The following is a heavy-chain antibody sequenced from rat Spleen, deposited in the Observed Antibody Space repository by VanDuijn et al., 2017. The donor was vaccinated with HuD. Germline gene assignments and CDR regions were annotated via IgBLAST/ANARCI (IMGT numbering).Heavy chain of an antibody. J-gene: IGHJ2*01. D-gene: IGHD1-12*02. Sequence: EVQLVESGGGLVQPGGSLRLSCAASGFTFTNYYMAWVRQAPTKGLEWVAYISTGGDNTYYRDSVKGRFTISRDIAKSTLYLQLDSLRSEDTATYYCATDTFYDGTYYPGGFDYWGQGVMVTVSS. V-gene: IGHV5-27*01. CDR3: ATDTFYDGTYYPGGFDY. CDR1: GFTFTNYY. CDR2: ISTGGDNT.